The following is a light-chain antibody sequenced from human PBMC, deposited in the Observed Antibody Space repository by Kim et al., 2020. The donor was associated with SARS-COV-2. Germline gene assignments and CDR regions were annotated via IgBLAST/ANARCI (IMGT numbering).Light chain of an antibody. CDR1: QDISNW. CDR2: AAS. CDR3: KHYNSYPIT. J-gene: IGKJ5*01. V-gene: IGKV1D-16*01. Sequence: DIQMTQSPSSLSASVGDRVTITCRASQDISNWLAWYQQKPEQAPKPLIYAASTLQSGVPSRFSGSGFGTDFTLTITSLQPEDFATYYCKHYNSYPITCGQGTRLEIK.